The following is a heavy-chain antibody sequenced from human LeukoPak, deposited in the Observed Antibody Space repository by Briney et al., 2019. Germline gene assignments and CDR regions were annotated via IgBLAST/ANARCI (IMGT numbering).Heavy chain of an antibody. D-gene: IGHD3-16*01. J-gene: IGHJ4*02. CDR2: ISSSSNTI. V-gene: IGHV3-48*01. CDR1: GFIFSSYS. Sequence: GGSLRLSCAASGFIFSSYSMNWVRQAPGKGLEWVSYISSSSNTIYYADSVKGRFTISRDNAKDSLYLQMNSLRAEDTAVYYCARDFFMTPDYWGQGTLVTVSS. CDR3: ARDFFMTPDY.